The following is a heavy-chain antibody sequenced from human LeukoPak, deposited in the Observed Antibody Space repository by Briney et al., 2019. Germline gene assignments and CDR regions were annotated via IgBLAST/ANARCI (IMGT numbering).Heavy chain of an antibody. J-gene: IGHJ4*02. CDR3: ARDPQGYCSGGSCYPYYFDY. CDR2: INHSGST. CDR1: GGSFSAYY. V-gene: IGHV4-34*01. Sequence: SETLSLTCAVSGGSFSAYYWNWIRQPPGKGLEWIGEINHSGSTNYNPSLKSRVTISVDTSKNQFSLKLSSVTAADTAVYYCARDPQGYCSGGSCYPYYFDYWGQGTLVTVSS. D-gene: IGHD2-15*01.